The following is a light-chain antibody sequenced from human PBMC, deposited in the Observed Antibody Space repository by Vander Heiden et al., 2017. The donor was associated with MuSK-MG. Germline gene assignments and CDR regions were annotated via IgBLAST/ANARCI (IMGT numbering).Light chain of an antibody. CDR3: ETWDTILSSGV. Sequence: SVLTQPPSVSATPGQKVTISCSGSTSNIGSNFVAWYQQIPGTAPKLLIYDNHKRPSRIPDRFSGSRSGTSATLAITGLQTEDEADYYCETWDTILSSGVFGGGTKLTVL. J-gene: IGLJ2*01. CDR2: DNH. CDR1: TSNIGSNF. V-gene: IGLV1-51*01.